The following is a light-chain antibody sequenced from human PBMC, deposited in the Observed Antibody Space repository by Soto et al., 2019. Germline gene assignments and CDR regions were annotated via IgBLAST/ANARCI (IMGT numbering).Light chain of an antibody. Sequence: DVQVSLSAAAVSATVGDRVTITCRASQSISYYLNWYQQKPGRAPRLLIYTTSSLQSGVPSKFSGSASGTDFTLTISSLQPEDFTTYYCQHSYSTPWPFGQGTKVAI. CDR1: QSISYY. V-gene: IGKV1-39*01. CDR3: QHSYSTPWP. J-gene: IGKJ1*01. CDR2: TTS.